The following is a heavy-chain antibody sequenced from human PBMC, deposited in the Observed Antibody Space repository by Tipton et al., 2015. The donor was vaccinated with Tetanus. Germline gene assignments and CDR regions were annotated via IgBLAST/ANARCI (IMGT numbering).Heavy chain of an antibody. CDR1: GFTFSSYG. D-gene: IGHD3-10*01. CDR2: IWYDGSNK. CDR3: ARDKYYYGSGSYRGGAAFDY. Sequence: SLRLSCAASGFTFSSYGMHWVRQAPGKGLEWVAVIWYDGSNKYYADSVKGRFTISRDNAKNSLYLQMNSLRDEDTAVYYCARDKYYYGSGSYRGGAAFDYWGQGTLVTVSS. V-gene: IGHV3-33*01. J-gene: IGHJ4*02.